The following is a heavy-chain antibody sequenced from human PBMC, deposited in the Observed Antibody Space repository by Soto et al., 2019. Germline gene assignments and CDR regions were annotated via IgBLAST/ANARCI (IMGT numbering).Heavy chain of an antibody. D-gene: IGHD3-9*01. CDR2: INPNSGGT. V-gene: IGHV1-2*02. J-gene: IGHJ6*02. CDR3: ASGVPHRIDWLYPYYYGMDV. CDR1: GYTFTGYY. Sequence: GASVKVSCKASGYTFTGYYMHWVRQAPGQGLEWMGWINPNSGGTNYAQKFQGRVTMTRDTSISTAYMELSRLRSDDTAVYYCASGVPHRIDWLYPYYYGMDVWGQGTTVTVSS.